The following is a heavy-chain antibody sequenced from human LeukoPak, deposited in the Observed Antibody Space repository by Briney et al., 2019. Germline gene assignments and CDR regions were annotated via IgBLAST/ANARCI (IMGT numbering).Heavy chain of an antibody. CDR2: IYTSGST. J-gene: IGHJ4*02. CDR1: GGSISSGSYY. D-gene: IGHD6-19*01. V-gene: IGHV4-61*02. Sequence: SETLSLTCTVSGGSISSGSYYWSWIRQPAGKGLEWIGRIYTSGSTNYNPSLKSRVTISVDTSKNQFSLKLSSVTAADTAVYYCASSSSGGRYWGQGTLVTVSS. CDR3: ASSSSGGRY.